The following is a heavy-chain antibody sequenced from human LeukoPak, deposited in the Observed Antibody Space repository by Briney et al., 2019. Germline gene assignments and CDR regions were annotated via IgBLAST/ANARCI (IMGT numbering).Heavy chain of an antibody. J-gene: IGHJ4*02. CDR2: ISGDGGST. D-gene: IGHD6-19*01. CDR3: AKDKPHSGWYPHFDY. V-gene: IGHV3-43*02. Sequence: PGGSLRLSCAASGFTFDDYAVHWVRQAPGKGLEWVSLISGDGGSTYYADSVKGRFTISRDNSKNSLYLQMNSLRTEDTALYYCAKDKPHSGWYPHFDYWGQGTLVTVSS. CDR1: GFTFDDYA.